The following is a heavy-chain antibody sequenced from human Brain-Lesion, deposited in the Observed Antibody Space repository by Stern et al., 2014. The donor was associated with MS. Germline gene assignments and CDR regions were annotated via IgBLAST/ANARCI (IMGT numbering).Heavy chain of an antibody. CDR1: GGSISSSTYY. Sequence: QVQLVESGPGLVKPSETLSLTCTVSGGSISSSTYYWAWIRQPPGKGLEWIGNIYSSGFTYYNPSLKSRVTISVDMSNNQFSLKLSSVTAADTAIYYCARHDSVPRPSQLYSARDRGPGYFDYWGQGTLVTVSS. J-gene: IGHJ4*02. CDR2: IYSSGFT. V-gene: IGHV4-39*01. CDR3: ARHDSVPRPSQLYSARDRGPGYFDY. D-gene: IGHD1-26*01.